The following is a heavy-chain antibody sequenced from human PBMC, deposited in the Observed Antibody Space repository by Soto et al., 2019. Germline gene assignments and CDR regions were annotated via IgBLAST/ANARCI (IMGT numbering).Heavy chain of an antibody. J-gene: IGHJ4*02. D-gene: IGHD4-4*01. CDR3: ARVASDYITSVDN. CDR1: GFTFNAYA. Sequence: EVQLLESGGGLVQPGGSLRLSCAASGFTFNAYAMTWVRQAPGKGLEWVSAIGGSGGNRYYADSVRGRFTISRDNSKDTVDLQMNSLRVECTAVYYCARVASDYITSVDNWGQGILVTVSS. CDR2: IGGSGGNR. V-gene: IGHV3-23*01.